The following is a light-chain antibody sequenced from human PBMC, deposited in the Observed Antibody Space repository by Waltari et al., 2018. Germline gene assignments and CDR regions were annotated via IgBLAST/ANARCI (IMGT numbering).Light chain of an antibody. CDR2: DVT. J-gene: IGLJ3*02. CDR1: SSDVGGYNS. V-gene: IGLV2-14*01. CDR3: DSYTSSSTLWV. Sequence: QSAMTQPASVSGSPGQSITISCTGTSSDVGGYNSVSWYQQHPGKAPKLMIDDVTKRPSGGSDRFAGSKSGNTASLTISGLQAEDEADYDCDSYTSSSTLWVFGGGTKLTGL.